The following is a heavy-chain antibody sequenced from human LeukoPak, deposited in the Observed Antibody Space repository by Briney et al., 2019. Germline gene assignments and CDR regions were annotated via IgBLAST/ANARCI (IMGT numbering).Heavy chain of an antibody. CDR2: ISGSGGST. CDR3: AREIYDYVWGSYRQY. J-gene: IGHJ4*02. D-gene: IGHD3-16*02. CDR1: GFTFSSYA. V-gene: IGHV3-23*01. Sequence: GGSLRLSCAASGFTFSSYAMSWVRQAPGKGLEWVSAISGSGGSTYYADSVKGRFTISRDNSKNTLYLQMNSLRAEDTAVYYCAREIYDYVWGSYRQYWGQGTLVTVSS.